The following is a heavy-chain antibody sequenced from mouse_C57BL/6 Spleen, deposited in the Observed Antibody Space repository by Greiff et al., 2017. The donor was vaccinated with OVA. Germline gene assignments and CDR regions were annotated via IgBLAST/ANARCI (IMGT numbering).Heavy chain of an antibody. V-gene: IGHV1-55*01. Sequence: QVQLQQPGAELVKPGASVKMSCKASGYTFTSYWITWVKQRPGQGLEWIGDIYPGSGSTNYNEKFKSKATLTVDTSSSTAYMQLSSLTSEDSAVYYGARGGLYGSSSWYFDVWGTGTTVTVSS. CDR1: GYTFTSYW. D-gene: IGHD1-1*01. CDR3: ARGGLYGSSSWYFDV. CDR2: IYPGSGST. J-gene: IGHJ1*03.